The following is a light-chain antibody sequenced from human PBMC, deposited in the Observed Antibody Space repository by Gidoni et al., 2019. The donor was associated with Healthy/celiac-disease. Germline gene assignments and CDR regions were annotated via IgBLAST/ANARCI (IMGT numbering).Light chain of an antibody. J-gene: IGKJ4*01. CDR2: GAS. CDR3: QQYGSSPALT. CDR1: QSVSSRH. V-gene: IGKV3-20*01. Sequence: EIVLPQSPGTLSLSPGERATLSCRASQSVSSRHLAWSQQKPGQAPRLLIYGASSRATGIPDRFSGSGSGTDFTLTISRLEPEDFAVYYCQQYGSSPALTFGGGTKVEIK.